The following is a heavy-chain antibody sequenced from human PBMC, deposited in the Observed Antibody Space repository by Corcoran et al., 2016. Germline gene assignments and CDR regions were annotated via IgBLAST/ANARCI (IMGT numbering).Heavy chain of an antibody. CDR2: INSDGSST. CDR1: GFTFSSYW. J-gene: IGHJ6*02. CDR3: AREGRFLDMGYYYYYYGMDV. Sequence: EVQLVESGGGLVQPGGSLRLSCAASGFTFSSYWMHWVRQAPGKGLVWVSRINSDGSSTSYADSVKGRFTISRDNAKNTLYLQMNSLRAEDTAVYYGAREGRFLDMGYYYYYYGMDVWGQGTTVTVSS. D-gene: IGHD3-3*01. V-gene: IGHV3-74*01.